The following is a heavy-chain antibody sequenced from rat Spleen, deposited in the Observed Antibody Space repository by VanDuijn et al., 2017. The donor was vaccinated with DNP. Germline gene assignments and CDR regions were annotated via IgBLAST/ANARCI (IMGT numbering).Heavy chain of an antibody. CDR1: GYSVTRNY. CDR3: ARWKIGPHYFDY. Sequence: EVHLQESGPGLVKPSQSLSLTCSVTGYSVTRNYWGWIRKFPGNKMEWIGHISYSGRTTYNPSLKSRISITRDTSKNQFFLQLNSVSTEDTATYYCARWKIGPHYFDYWGQGVMVTVSS. V-gene: IGHV3-1*01. CDR2: ISYSGRT. D-gene: IGHD1-5*01. J-gene: IGHJ2*01.